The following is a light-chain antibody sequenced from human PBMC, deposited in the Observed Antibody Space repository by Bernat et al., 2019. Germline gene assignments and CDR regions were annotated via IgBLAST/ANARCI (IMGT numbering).Light chain of an antibody. CDR3: QQYNHYPLT. V-gene: IGKV1-16*01. CDR1: EAINNY. J-gene: IGKJ4*01. CDR2: ATS. Sequence: DIEMPQFPSSVSASVGDRVTITCRASEAINNYLAWLQQRPGESPKPLIYATSTLQTGVPSRFSGGGSGTDFTLTISNLQPEDFATYYCQQYNHYPLTFGGGTTVEIK.